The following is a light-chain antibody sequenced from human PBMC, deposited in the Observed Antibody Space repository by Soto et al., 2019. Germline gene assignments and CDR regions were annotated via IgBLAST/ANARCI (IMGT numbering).Light chain of an antibody. CDR3: CSYAGSYTYV. Sequence: LTQPASVSGSPGQSITISCTGTSSDVGGYNYVSWYQQYPNKAPKLMIYEVTNRPSGVSNRFSGSESGNTASLTISGLQAEDEADYYCCSYAGSYTYVFGSGTKVTVL. CDR2: EVT. V-gene: IGLV2-14*01. CDR1: SSDVGGYNY. J-gene: IGLJ1*01.